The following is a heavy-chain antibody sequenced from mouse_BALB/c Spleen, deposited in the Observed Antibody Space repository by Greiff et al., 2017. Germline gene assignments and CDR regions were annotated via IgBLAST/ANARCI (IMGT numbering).Heavy chain of an antibody. CDR2: INPSNGRT. CDR3: ARKGPFDY. CDR1: GYTFTSYW. Sequence: VQLQQPGAELVKPGASVKLSCKASGYTFTSYWMHWVKQRPGQGLEWIGEINPSNGRTNYNEKFKSKATLTVDKSSSTAYMQLSSLTSEDSAVYYCARKGPFDYWGQGTTLTVSS. J-gene: IGHJ2*01. D-gene: IGHD3-3*01. V-gene: IGHV1S81*02.